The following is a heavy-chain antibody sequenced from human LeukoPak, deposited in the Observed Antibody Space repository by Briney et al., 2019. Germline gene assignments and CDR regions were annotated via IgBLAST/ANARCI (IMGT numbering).Heavy chain of an antibody. CDR1: GFTFSGSA. CDR2: IRSKANSYAT. J-gene: IGHJ6*02. D-gene: IGHD4-17*01. CDR3: TRPPPTTVTTGHGMDV. Sequence: GGSLRLSCAASGFTFSGSAMHWVRQASGKGLEWVGRIRSKANSYATAYAASVKGRFTISRDDSKNTAYPQMNSLKTEDTAVYYCTRPPPTTVTTGHGMDVWGQGTTVTVSS. V-gene: IGHV3-73*01.